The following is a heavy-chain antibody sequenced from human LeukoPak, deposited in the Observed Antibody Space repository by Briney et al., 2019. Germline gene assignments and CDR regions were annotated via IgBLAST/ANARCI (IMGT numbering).Heavy chain of an antibody. CDR1: QFTFSSYW. V-gene: IGHV3-7*05. CDR3: AREGGYGGVFDY. D-gene: IGHD5-12*01. Sequence: GGSLRLSCAASQFTFSSYWMTWVRQAPGKGLEWVANIKQDGSEKYYVGSVKGRFTISRDNTKNLLYLQMNSLRAEDTAVYYCAREGGYGGVFDYWGQGTLVTVSS. J-gene: IGHJ4*02. CDR2: IKQDGSEK.